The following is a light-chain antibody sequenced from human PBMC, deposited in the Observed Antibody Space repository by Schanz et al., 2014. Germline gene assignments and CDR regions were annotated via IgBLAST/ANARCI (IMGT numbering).Light chain of an antibody. V-gene: IGLV2-8*01. J-gene: IGLJ2*01. CDR1: SSDVGGYNY. Sequence: QSALTQPPSASGSPGQSVTISCTGTSSDVGGYNYVSWYQQHPGKAPKLMIYEVSKRPSGVPDRFSGSKSVNTASLTVSGLQAEDEADYYCSSYAGTYSVVFGGGTKLTVL. CDR3: SSYAGTYSVV. CDR2: EVS.